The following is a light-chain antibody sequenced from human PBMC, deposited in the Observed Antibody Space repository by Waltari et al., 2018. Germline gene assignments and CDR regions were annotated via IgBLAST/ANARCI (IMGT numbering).Light chain of an antibody. V-gene: IGLV3-1*01. CDR2: QDS. CDR1: KLGDKY. J-gene: IGLJ2*01. CDR3: QAWDSSTVV. Sequence: SYELTQPPSVSVSPGQTASITCSGDKLGDKYAYWYQQKPGQSTVLVIYQDSERPSGIPERFSGSNSGNTATLTISGTQAMDEADYYCQAWDSSTVVFGGGTKLTVL.